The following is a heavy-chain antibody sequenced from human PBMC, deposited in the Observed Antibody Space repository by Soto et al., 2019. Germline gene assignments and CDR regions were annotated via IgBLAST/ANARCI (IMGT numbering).Heavy chain of an antibody. Sequence: SETLSLTCTVSGGSISSYYWSWIRQPPGKGLEWIGYIYYSGSTNYNPSLKSRVTISVDTSKNQFSLKLSSVTAADTAVYYCARGRYFDWLLFVFDYWGQGTLVTVSS. D-gene: IGHD3-9*01. V-gene: IGHV4-59*01. CDR3: ARGRYFDWLLFVFDY. CDR2: IYYSGST. CDR1: GGSISSYY. J-gene: IGHJ4*02.